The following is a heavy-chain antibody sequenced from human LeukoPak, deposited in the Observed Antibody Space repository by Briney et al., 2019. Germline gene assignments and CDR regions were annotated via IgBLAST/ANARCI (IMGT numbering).Heavy chain of an antibody. CDR2: MNPNSGNT. Sequence: ASVKVSCKASGGTFSSYAINWVRQATGQGLEWMGWMNPNSGNTGYAQKFKGRVTMTRSTSLSTAYMELSRLRSDDTAVYYCARGGRTRYNWTGYYYYYMDVWGKGTTVTVSS. CDR3: ARGGRTRYNWTGYYYYYMDV. CDR1: GGTFSSYA. V-gene: IGHV1-8*02. J-gene: IGHJ6*03. D-gene: IGHD1-1*01.